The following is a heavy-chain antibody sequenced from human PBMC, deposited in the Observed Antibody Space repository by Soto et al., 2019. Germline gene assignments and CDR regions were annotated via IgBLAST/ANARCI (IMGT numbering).Heavy chain of an antibody. J-gene: IGHJ4*02. CDR2: ISGNDGRT. D-gene: IGHD7-27*01. CDR3: AKEVSLGSTVDLGY. CDR1: GFKFSTYA. V-gene: IGHV3-23*01. Sequence: EVQLWESGGGLVQRGGSLRLSCAASGFKFSTYAMSWVRQAPGKGLEWVSGISGNDGRTYYADSVKGRFTISRDNSKNTLYVQMKSLRVEDTAIYYCAKEVSLGSTVDLGYWGQGTLVTVSS.